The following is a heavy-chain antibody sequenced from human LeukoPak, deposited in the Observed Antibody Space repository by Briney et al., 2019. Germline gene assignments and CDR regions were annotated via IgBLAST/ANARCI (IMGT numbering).Heavy chain of an antibody. V-gene: IGHV3-7*01. CDR3: ARAGGSTVSHSDY. D-gene: IGHD4-17*01. CDR2: ISQDGSGK. J-gene: IGHJ4*02. CDR1: GFTFSNYW. Sequence: GGSLRLSCGASGFTFSNYWMSWVRQAPGKGLEWVINISQDGSGKNYADSVEGRFTISKDNAKNSLYLQMNSLRAEDTAVYYCARAGGSTVSHSDYWGQGTLVTVSS.